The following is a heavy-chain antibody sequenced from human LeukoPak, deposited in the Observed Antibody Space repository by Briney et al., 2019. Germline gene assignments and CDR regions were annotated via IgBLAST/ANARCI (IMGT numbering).Heavy chain of an antibody. Sequence: ASVKVSCKASGYTFTSYYMHWVRQAPGQGLEWMGIINPSGGSTTYARKFQGRVTMTRDTSTSTVYMELSSLRSEDTAVYYCARDSGSYGALYYFDYWGQGTLVTVSS. V-gene: IGHV1-46*01. D-gene: IGHD1-26*01. CDR2: INPSGGST. J-gene: IGHJ4*02. CDR1: GYTFTSYY. CDR3: ARDSGSYGALYYFDY.